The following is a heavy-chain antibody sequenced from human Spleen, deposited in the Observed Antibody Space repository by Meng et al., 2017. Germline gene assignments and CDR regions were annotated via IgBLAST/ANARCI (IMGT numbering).Heavy chain of an antibody. Sequence: QVHLVESGGGVVQPGRCLRLSCAASGFTFSTYGMHWVRQAPGRGLEWVAVISYDGSYKYYADSVKGRFTISRDNSKNTVYLQMNSLRAEDTAVYYCAKYQQWQSPIDYWGQGTLVTVSS. D-gene: IGHD6-19*01. CDR3: AKYQQWQSPIDY. J-gene: IGHJ4*02. CDR2: ISYDGSYK. V-gene: IGHV3-30*18. CDR1: GFTFSTYG.